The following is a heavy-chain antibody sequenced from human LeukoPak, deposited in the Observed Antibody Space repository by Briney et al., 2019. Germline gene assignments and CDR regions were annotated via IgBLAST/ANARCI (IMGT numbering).Heavy chain of an antibody. V-gene: IGHV3-23*01. CDR2: INSDESSK. CDR1: GFTFSSYG. CDR3: AKATDSSGYYPLIFDY. D-gene: IGHD3-22*01. Sequence: PGGSLRLSCAASGFTFSSYGMSWVRQAPGKGLEWVSRINSDESSKSYADSVKGRFTISRDNAKNTLYLQMNSLRAEDTAVYYCAKATDSSGYYPLIFDYWGQGTLVTVSS. J-gene: IGHJ4*02.